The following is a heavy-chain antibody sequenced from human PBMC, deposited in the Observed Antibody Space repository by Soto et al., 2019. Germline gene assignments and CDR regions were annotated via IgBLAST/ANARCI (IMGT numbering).Heavy chain of an antibody. CDR1: GFTFSGSA. V-gene: IGHV3-73*01. CDR3: TRQNWNYGGAFDP. J-gene: IGHJ5*02. CDR2: IRSKANSYAT. Sequence: GGSLRLSCAASGFTFSGSAMHWVRQASGKGLEWVGRIRSKANSYATAYAASVKGRFTISRDDSKNTAYLQMNSLKTEDTAVYYCTRQNWNYGGAFDPWGQGTLVTVSS. D-gene: IGHD1-7*01.